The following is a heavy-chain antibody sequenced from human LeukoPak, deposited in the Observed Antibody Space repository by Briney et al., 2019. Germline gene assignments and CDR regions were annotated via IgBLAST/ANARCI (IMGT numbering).Heavy chain of an antibody. J-gene: IGHJ4*02. CDR3: ARDSQEGSSGYYSHY. D-gene: IGHD3-22*01. CDR2: IIPILGIA. Sequence: SVKVSCKASGGTFSSYAISWVRQAPGQGLEWMGRIIPILGIANYAQKFQGRVTITADKSTSTAYMELSSLRSEDTAVYYCARDSQEGSSGYYSHYWGQGTLVTVSS. CDR1: GGTFSSYA. V-gene: IGHV1-69*04.